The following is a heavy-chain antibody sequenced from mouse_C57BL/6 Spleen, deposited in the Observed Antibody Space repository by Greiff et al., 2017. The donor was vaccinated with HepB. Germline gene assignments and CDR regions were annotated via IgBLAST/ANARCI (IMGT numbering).Heavy chain of an antibody. CDR1: GYTFTSYW. J-gene: IGHJ1*03. Sequence: QVQLQQSGAELVKPGASVKLSCKASGYTFTSYWMHWVKQRPGRGLEWIGRIDPNSGGTKYNEKFKSKATLTVDKPSSTAYMQLSSLTSEDSAVYYCAHYGSSYPLYGYFDVWGTGTTVTVSS. D-gene: IGHD1-1*01. V-gene: IGHV1-72*01. CDR2: IDPNSGGT. CDR3: AHYGSSYPLYGYFDV.